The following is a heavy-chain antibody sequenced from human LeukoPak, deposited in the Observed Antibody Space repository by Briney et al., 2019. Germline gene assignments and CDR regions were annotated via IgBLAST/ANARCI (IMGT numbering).Heavy chain of an antibody. CDR1: GFIFSSYE. V-gene: IGHV3-48*03. CDR3: ARETDSTLFDY. D-gene: IGHD2/OR15-2a*01. Sequence: GGSLRLSCAASGFIFSSYEMNWVRQAPGKGLEWVSYISSSGITIFYADSVKGRFTISRDNAKNSLCLQMNSLRAEDTAVYYCARETDSTLFDYWGQGTLVTVSS. CDR2: ISSSGITI. J-gene: IGHJ4*02.